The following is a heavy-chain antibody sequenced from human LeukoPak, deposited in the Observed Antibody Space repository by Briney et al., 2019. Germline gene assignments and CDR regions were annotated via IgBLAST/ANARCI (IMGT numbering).Heavy chain of an antibody. Sequence: VASVKVSCKASGYTFTGYYMHWVRQAPGQGLVLMGWINPNSGGTNYAQKFQGRVTMTRDTSISTAYMELSRLRSDDTAVYYCARAPSCIAAAVGGPYWGQGTLVTVSS. CDR2: INPNSGGT. J-gene: IGHJ4*02. CDR1: GYTFTGYY. D-gene: IGHD6-13*01. V-gene: IGHV1-2*02. CDR3: ARAPSCIAAAVGGPY.